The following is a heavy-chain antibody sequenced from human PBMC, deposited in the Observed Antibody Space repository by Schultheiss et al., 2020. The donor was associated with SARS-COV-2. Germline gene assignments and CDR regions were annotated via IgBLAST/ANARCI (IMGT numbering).Heavy chain of an antibody. CDR3: VTGQGIAAPFDY. V-gene: IGHV3-30*15. D-gene: IGHD6-13*01. Sequence: GGSLRLSCAASGFTFSSYAMHWVRQAPGKGLEWVAVISYDGSNKYYADSVKGRFTISRDNTKNTLYLQMSSLRPEDTAVYYCVTGQGIAAPFDYWGQGTLVTVSS. J-gene: IGHJ4*02. CDR2: ISYDGSNK. CDR1: GFTFSSYA.